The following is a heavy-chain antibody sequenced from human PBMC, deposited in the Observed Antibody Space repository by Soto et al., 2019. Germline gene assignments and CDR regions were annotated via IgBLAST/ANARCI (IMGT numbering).Heavy chain of an antibody. D-gene: IGHD6-6*01. Sequence: GGSLRLSCAASGFTFSNAWMSWVRQAPGKGLEWVGRIKSKTDGGTTDYAAPVKGRFIISRDDSKNTLYLQMNSLKTEDTAVYYCTTDGDPQLVYFDYWGQGTLVTVSS. CDR3: TTDGDPQLVYFDY. V-gene: IGHV3-15*01. CDR1: GFTFSNAW. CDR2: IKSKTDGGTT. J-gene: IGHJ4*02.